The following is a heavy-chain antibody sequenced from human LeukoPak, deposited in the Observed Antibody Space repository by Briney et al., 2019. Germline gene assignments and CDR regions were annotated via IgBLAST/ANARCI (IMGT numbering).Heavy chain of an antibody. CDR3: ASVATPGYSYGHGDY. V-gene: IGHV3-7*01. D-gene: IGHD5-18*01. CDR1: GFTFSSYW. J-gene: IGHJ4*02. Sequence: PGGSLRLSCAASGFTFSSYWMSWVRQAPGKGLEWVANIKQDGSEKYYVDSVKGRFTISRDNAKNSLYLQMNSLRAEDTAVYYCASVATPGYSYGHGDYWGQGTLVTVS. CDR2: IKQDGSEK.